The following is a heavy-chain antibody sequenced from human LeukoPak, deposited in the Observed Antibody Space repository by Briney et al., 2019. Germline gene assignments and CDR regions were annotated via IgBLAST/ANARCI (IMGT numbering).Heavy chain of an antibody. CDR3: AKDRSLGVTAATNY. CDR2: ISDSDDST. J-gene: IGHJ4*02. V-gene: IGHV3-23*01. Sequence: PGGSLRLSCAASGFTFSSYAMSWVRQAPGKGLEWVSTISDSDDSTYYADSVKGRFTISRDNSKNTLYLQMNSLRAEDTAVYYCAKDRSLGVTAATNYWGQGTLVTVSS. CDR1: GFTFSSYA. D-gene: IGHD2-15*01.